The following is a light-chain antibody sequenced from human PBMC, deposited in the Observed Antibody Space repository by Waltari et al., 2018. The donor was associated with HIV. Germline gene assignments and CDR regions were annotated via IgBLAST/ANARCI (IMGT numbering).Light chain of an antibody. CDR2: KDT. V-gene: IGLV3-25*02. CDR1: ALTKRY. J-gene: IGLJ2*01. CDR3: QSVDDGGTHVV. Sequence: SSELTQPPSVSVSPGQTPAITCSGDALTKRYSCWYRQKTGQAPVMVIYKDTKRPSGIPDRFSGSTSGTKVTLTISGVRTEDEADYYCQSVDDGGTHVVFGGGTKLTVL.